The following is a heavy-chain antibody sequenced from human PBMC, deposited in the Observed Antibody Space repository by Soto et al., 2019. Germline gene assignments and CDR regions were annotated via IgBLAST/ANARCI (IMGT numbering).Heavy chain of an antibody. CDR1: GGTFSSYA. V-gene: IGHV1-69*12. CDR3: ARVSGIVLVPAAIYGMDV. J-gene: IGHJ6*02. CDR2: IIPIFGTA. Sequence: QVQLVQSGAEVKKPGSSVKVSCKASGGTFSSYAISWVRQAPGQGLEWMGGIIPIFGTANYAQKFQGRVTIPADESTSTAYMELRSLRSEDTAVYYCARVSGIVLVPAAIYGMDVWGQGTTVTVSS. D-gene: IGHD2-2*01.